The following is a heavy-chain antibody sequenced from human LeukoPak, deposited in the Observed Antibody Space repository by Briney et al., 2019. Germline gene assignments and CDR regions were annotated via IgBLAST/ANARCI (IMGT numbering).Heavy chain of an antibody. CDR2: IYYSGST. J-gene: IGHJ4*02. CDR1: GGSISSGDYY. D-gene: IGHD3-10*01. Sequence: SQTLSLTCTVSGGSISSGDYYWSWIRQPPGKGLEWIGYIYYSGSTYYNPSLKSRVTISVDTSKNQFSLKLSSETAADTAVYYCVRGGYYGSGSYWGTFDYWGQGTLVTVSS. CDR3: VRGGYYGSGSYWGTFDY. V-gene: IGHV4-30-4*01.